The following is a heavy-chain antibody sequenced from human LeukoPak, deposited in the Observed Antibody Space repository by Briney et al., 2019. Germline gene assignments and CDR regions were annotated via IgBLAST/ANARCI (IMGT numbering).Heavy chain of an antibody. J-gene: IGHJ4*02. D-gene: IGHD6-6*01. CDR2: ISRNSSTI. Sequence: GGSLRLSCAASGFTFSNYNMSWVRQAPGKGLEWISYISRNSSTIYYADSVKGRFTISRDNAKNSLYLQMNSLRVEDTAVFYCARGAYSSSLGYWGQGTLVTVSS. V-gene: IGHV3-48*01. CDR3: ARGAYSSSLGY. CDR1: GFTFSNYN.